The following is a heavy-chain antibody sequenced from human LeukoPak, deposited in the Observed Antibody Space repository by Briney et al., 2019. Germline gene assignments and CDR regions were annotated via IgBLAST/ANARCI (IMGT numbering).Heavy chain of an antibody. V-gene: IGHV4-34*01. D-gene: IGHD3-9*01. CDR1: GGSFSGYY. J-gene: IGHJ4*02. Sequence: PSETPSLTCAVYGGSFSGYYWSWIRQPPGKGLEWIGEINHSGSTNYNPSLKSRVTISVDTSKNQFSLKLSSVTAADTAVYYCARGSPYYDILTGYEAGGNDYWGQGTLVTVSS. CDR2: INHSGST. CDR3: ARGSPYYDILTGYEAGGNDY.